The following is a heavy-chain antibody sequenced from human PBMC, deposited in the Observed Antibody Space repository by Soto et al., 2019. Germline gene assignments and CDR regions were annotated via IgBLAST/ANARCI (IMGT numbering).Heavy chain of an antibody. D-gene: IGHD1-26*01. V-gene: IGHV3-30*18. Sequence: QVQLVESGGGVVQPGRSLRLSCAASGFTFSSYGMHWVRQAPGKGLEWVAVISYDGSNKYYADSVKGRFTISRDNSKNTLYLQMNSLRAEDTAVYYCAKGVGNWFDPWGQGTLVTVSS. CDR3: AKGVGNWFDP. CDR1: GFTFSSYG. CDR2: ISYDGSNK. J-gene: IGHJ5*02.